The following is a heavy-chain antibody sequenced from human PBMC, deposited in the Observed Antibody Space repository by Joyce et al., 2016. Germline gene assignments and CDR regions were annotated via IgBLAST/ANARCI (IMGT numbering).Heavy chain of an antibody. V-gene: IGHV4-31*03. CDR2: IFHTGTS. D-gene: IGHD3-9*01. CDR3: ARGNDILTGYYLPTHFDS. J-gene: IGHJ4*02. CDR1: GGSISSRDDY. Sequence: QVQLQESGPGLVKPSQTLSLTCTISGGSISSRDDYWSWIRQHPGEGLEWIGYIFHTGTSYYNPSLKSRGTISLDTSRKQLSLNLTSVTAADTAVYYCARGNDILTGYYLPTHFDSWGQETLVTVSS.